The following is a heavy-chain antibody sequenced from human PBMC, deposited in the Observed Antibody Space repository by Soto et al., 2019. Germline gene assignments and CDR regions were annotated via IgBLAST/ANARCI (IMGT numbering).Heavy chain of an antibody. CDR2: IYYSGST. D-gene: IGHD3-22*01. CDR1: GGSISSGGYY. Sequence: PSETLSLTCTVSGGSISSGGYYWSWIRHHPGKGLEWIGYIYYSGSTYYNPSLKSRVTISVDTSKNQFSLKLSSVTAADTAVYYCARERNSGYPIFDYWGQGTLVTVSS. V-gene: IGHV4-31*03. J-gene: IGHJ4*02. CDR3: ARERNSGYPIFDY.